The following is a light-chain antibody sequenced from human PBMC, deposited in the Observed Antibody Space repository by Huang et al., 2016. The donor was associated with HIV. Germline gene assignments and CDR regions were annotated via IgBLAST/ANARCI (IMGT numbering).Light chain of an antibody. V-gene: IGKV1-33*01. J-gene: IGKJ1*01. CDR3: QQYDNFPPT. Sequence: DIQMTQSPSSLSASIGDRVTITCQASQDISNYLNWYLQKPGKAPKLLLYDAYSLETGVPSRFSGSGSGTDFTFTITTLQPEDVATYYCQQYDNFPPTFGQGTKVEIK. CDR2: DAY. CDR1: QDISNY.